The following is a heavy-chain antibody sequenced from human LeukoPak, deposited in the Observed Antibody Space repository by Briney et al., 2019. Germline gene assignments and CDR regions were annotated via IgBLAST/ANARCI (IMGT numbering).Heavy chain of an antibody. J-gene: IGHJ6*03. V-gene: IGHV3-7*01. CDR3: ARESRNYDFWSGYYKGYYYYYMDV. CDR2: IKQDGSEK. D-gene: IGHD3-3*01. Sequence: GGSLRLSCAASGFTFSSYWMSWVRQAPGKGLEWAANIKQDGSEKYYVDSVKGRFTISRDNAKNSLYLQMNSLRAEDTAVYYCARESRNYDFWSGYYKGYYYYYMDVWGKGTTVTVSS. CDR1: GFTFSSYW.